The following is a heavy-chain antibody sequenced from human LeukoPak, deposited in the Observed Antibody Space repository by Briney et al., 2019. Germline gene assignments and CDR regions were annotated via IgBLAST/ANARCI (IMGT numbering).Heavy chain of an antibody. Sequence: SQTLSLTCTVSGGSISSGSYYWSWIRQPAGKGLEWIGRIYTSGSTNYNPSLKSRVTISVDTSKNQFSLKLSSVTAADTAVYYCARGTSGSYPGGLDYWGQGTLVTVSS. V-gene: IGHV4-61*02. J-gene: IGHJ4*02. CDR3: ARGTSGSYPGGLDY. D-gene: IGHD1-26*01. CDR1: GGSISSGSYY. CDR2: IYTSGST.